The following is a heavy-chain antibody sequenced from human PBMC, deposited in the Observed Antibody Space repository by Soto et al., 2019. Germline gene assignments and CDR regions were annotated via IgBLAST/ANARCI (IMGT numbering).Heavy chain of an antibody. CDR2: ISYDGSND. D-gene: IGHD2-15*01. CDR3: AKDGAPCYCTRSSCHPAGAY. CDR1: GFTFTNYG. J-gene: IGHJ4*02. Sequence: QVQLVESGGGVVQPGRSLRLSCSGSGFTFTNYGLHWVRQAPGKGLEWVAAISYDGSNDYYADSVKGRFTISRDYSKKMLYLQMDSLRPEDTAVYYCAKDGAPCYCTRSSCHPAGAYWGQGTLVTVSS. V-gene: IGHV3-30*18.